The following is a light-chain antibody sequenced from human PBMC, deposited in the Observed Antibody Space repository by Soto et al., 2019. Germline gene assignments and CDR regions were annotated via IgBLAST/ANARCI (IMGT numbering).Light chain of an antibody. CDR3: QQSYGTPPT. Sequence: IPITDSPSSLSASVIYRVTSTCRASQSISNILNWYQQKPGKAPKLLIYAASTLQTGVPSRFSGSGSGTDFTLTISSLQPEDFATYYCQQSYGTPPTFGQGTKVDI. CDR2: AAS. CDR1: QSISNI. J-gene: IGKJ1*01. V-gene: IGKV1-39*01.